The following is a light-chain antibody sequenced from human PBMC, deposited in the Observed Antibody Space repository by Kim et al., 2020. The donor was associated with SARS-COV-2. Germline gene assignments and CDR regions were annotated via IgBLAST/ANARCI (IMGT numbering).Light chain of an antibody. Sequence: VPPGERATVSCRASQRVSSNLAWFQQKRGQAPRLLIYGVSTRATGIPARFSGSGSGTEFTLTISSLQSEDFAVYYCQQYDDWPITFGQGTRLEIK. CDR1: QRVSSN. V-gene: IGKV3-15*01. CDR3: QQYDDWPIT. CDR2: GVS. J-gene: IGKJ5*01.